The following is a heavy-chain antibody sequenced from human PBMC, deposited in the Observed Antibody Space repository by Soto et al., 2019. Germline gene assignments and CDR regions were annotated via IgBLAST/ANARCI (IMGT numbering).Heavy chain of an antibody. CDR3: ARQYCSGGSCYTLDY. V-gene: IGHV1-18*01. CDR1: GYTFTTYG. D-gene: IGHD2-15*01. CDR2: ISAYNGNT. J-gene: IGHJ4*02. Sequence: ASVKVSCKASGYTFTTYGISWVRQAPGQGLEWMGWISAYNGNTNYAQKLRGRVTMTTDTSTSTVYMELSSLRSDDTAVYYCARQYCSGGSCYTLDYWGQGTLVTVSS.